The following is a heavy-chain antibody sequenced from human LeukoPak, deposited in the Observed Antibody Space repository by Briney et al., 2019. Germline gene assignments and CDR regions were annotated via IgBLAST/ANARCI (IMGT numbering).Heavy chain of an antibody. CDR2: FDPEDGET. Sequence: ASVKVSCKVSGYTLTELSMHWVRQAPGKGLEWMGGFDPEDGETIYAQKFRGRVTMTEDTSTDTAYMELSSLRSEDTAVYYCASTKEWELPTDNWFDPWGQGTLVTVSS. D-gene: IGHD1-26*01. V-gene: IGHV1-24*01. CDR3: ASTKEWELPTDNWFDP. J-gene: IGHJ5*02. CDR1: GYTLTELS.